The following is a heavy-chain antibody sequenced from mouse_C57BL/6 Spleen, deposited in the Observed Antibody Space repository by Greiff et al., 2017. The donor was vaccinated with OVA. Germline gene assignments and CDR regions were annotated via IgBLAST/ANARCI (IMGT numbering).Heavy chain of an antibody. V-gene: IGHV1-26*01. CDR1: GYTFTDYY. CDR3: ARGGGTDYFDY. Sequence: EVQLQQSGPELVKPGASVKISCKASGYTFTDYYMNWVKQSHGKSLEWIGDINPNNGGTSYNQKFKGKATLTVDKSSSTAYMELSSLTSEDSAVYYCARGGGTDYFDYWGQGTTLTVSS. CDR2: INPNNGGT. D-gene: IGHD3-3*01. J-gene: IGHJ2*01.